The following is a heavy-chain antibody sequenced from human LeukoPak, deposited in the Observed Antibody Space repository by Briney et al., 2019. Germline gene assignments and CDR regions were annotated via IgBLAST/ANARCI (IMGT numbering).Heavy chain of an antibody. V-gene: IGHV3-23*01. CDR1: GFTFGNHA. J-gene: IGHJ4*02. CDR3: AKGSHFAN. Sequence: PGRSLRLSCAASGFTFGNHAMSWVRQAPGKGLEWVSTISRTTGTTYYADSVKGRFTISRDNSKSTVSLQVNSLRAEDTAVYYCAKGSHFANCGQGTLVTVSS. CDR2: ISRTTGTT.